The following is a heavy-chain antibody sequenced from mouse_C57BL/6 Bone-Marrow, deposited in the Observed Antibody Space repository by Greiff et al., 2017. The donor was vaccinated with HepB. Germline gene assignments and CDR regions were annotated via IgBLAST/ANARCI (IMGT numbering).Heavy chain of an antibody. V-gene: IGHV1-55*01. D-gene: IGHD1-1*01. CDR2: IYPGSGST. J-gene: IGHJ4*01. CDR1: GYTSTSYW. CDR3: AREYYGFYYAMDY. Sequence: VQLQQPGAELVKPGASVKMSCKASGYTSTSYWITWVKQRPGQGLEWIGDIYPGSGSTNYNEKFKSKATLTVDTSSSTAYMQLSSLTSEDSAVYYCAREYYGFYYAMDYWGQGTSVTVSS.